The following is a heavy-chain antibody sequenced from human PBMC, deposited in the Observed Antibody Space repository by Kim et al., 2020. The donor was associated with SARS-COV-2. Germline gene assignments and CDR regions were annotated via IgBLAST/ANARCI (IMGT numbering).Heavy chain of an antibody. Sequence: SETLSLTCAVYGGSFSGYYWSWIRQPPGKGLEWIGEINHSGSTNYNPSLKSRVTISVDTSKNQFSLKLSSVTAADTAVYYCARGPWFGELGSYYYYGMGVWGQGTTVTVSS. D-gene: IGHD3-10*01. CDR1: GGSFSGYY. CDR3: ARGPWFGELGSYYYYGMGV. J-gene: IGHJ6*02. V-gene: IGHV4-34*01. CDR2: INHSGST.